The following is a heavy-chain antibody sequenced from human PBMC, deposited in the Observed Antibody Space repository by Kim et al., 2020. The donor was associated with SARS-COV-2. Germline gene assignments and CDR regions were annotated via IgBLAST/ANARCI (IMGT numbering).Heavy chain of an antibody. V-gene: IGHV3-23*01. J-gene: IGHJ3*02. D-gene: IGHD3-22*01. CDR3: AKDPLVIVVVSGAFDI. CDR2: ISGSGGST. Sequence: GGSLRLSCAASGFTFSSYAMSWVRQAPGKGLEWVSAISGSGGSTYYADSVKGRFTISRDNSKNTLYLQMNSLRAEDTAVYYCAKDPLVIVVVSGAFDIWGQGTMVTVSS. CDR1: GFTFSSYA.